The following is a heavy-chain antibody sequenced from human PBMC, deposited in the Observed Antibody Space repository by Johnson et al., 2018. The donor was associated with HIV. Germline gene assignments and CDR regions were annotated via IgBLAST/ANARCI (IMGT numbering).Heavy chain of an antibody. J-gene: IGHJ3*02. Sequence: QVQLVESGGGVVQPGGSLRLSCAASEFTFSSYGMHWVRQAPGKGLEWVAFIRSDGINKYYVASVKGRFTISRDNSKNTLYLQMNSLRAEDTAVYYCSSGGDCSSTSCYVYAFDIWGQGTMVTVSS. CDR1: EFTFSSYG. V-gene: IGHV3-30*02. CDR3: SSGGDCSSTSCYVYAFDI. D-gene: IGHD2-2*01. CDR2: IRSDGINK.